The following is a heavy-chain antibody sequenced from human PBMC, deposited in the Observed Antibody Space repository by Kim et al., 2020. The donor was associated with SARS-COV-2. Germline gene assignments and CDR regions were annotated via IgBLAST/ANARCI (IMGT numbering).Heavy chain of an antibody. Sequence: NPSLKSRVTISVDTSKNQFSLKLSSVTAADTAVYYCARVPKPYGDYGDYWGQGTLVTVSS. J-gene: IGHJ4*02. CDR3: ARVPKPYGDYGDY. D-gene: IGHD4-17*01. V-gene: IGHV4-34*01.